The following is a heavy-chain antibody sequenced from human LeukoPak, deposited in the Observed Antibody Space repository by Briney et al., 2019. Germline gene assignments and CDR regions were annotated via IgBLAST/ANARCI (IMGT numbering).Heavy chain of an antibody. J-gene: IGHJ4*02. CDR2: INPSGGST. Sequence: ASVKVSCKASGYTFTSYYMHWVRQAPGQGLEWMGIINPSGGSTSYAQKFQGRVTITADESTSTAYMELSSLRSEDTAVYYCARDARTALYDSSGYYFHYWGQGTLVTVSS. D-gene: IGHD3-22*01. V-gene: IGHV1-46*01. CDR3: ARDARTALYDSSGYYFHY. CDR1: GYTFTSYY.